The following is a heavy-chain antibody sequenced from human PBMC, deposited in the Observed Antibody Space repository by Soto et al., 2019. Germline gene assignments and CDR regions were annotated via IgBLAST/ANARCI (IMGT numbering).Heavy chain of an antibody. CDR2: LWYDGSNI. V-gene: IGHV3-33*01. CDR1: GFTFSSYG. D-gene: IGHD6-19*01. J-gene: IGHJ6*02. CDR3: ARDIGGRYSSGVDQPGDYGMDV. Sequence: GGSLRLSCAASGFTFSSYGMHWVRQAPGKGLEWVAVLWYDGSNIYYADSVKGRFTISRDNSKKTLYLQMNSLRAEDTAVYYCARDIGGRYSSGVDQPGDYGMDVWGQGTTVTVSS.